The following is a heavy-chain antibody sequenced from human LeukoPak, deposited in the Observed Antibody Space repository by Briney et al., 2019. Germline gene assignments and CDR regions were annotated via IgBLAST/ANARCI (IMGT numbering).Heavy chain of an antibody. Sequence: ASVKVSCKTSGYTFSTYDINWLRQAAGQGLEWIGWMNPNSANTGFAQKFQGRAAITRDTSTATAYLELSSLTSEDTAVYHCARAIRYQLLSDYWGQGTLVTVSS. CDR3: ARAIRYQLLSDY. CDR1: GYTFSTYD. V-gene: IGHV1-8*03. CDR2: MNPNSANT. J-gene: IGHJ4*02. D-gene: IGHD2-2*01.